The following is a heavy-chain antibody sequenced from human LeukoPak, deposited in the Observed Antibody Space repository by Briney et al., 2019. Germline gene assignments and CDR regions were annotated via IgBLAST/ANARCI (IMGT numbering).Heavy chain of an antibody. CDR3: ARGRSSGWFPY. CDR2: FIPIFPTA. J-gene: IGHJ4*02. Sequence: VKVSCKASGGTFSSYTISWVRQAPGQGLEWMGGFIPIFPTANYAQKFQGRVTITTDASTSTAYMELSSLRSEDTAVYFCARGRSSGWFPYWGQGSLVTASS. D-gene: IGHD6-13*01. CDR1: GGTFSSYT. V-gene: IGHV1-69*05.